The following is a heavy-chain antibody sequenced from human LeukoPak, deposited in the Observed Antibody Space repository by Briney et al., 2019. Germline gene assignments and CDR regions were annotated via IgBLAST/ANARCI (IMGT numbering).Heavy chain of an antibody. Sequence: GGSLRLSCAASGFTFSSYSMNWVRQAPGKGLEWVSSISSSSSYIYYADSVKGRFTISRDNANNSLYLQMNSLRAEDTAVYYCARDFQEDSSGYYFDYWGQGTLVTVSS. CDR2: ISSSSSYI. J-gene: IGHJ4*02. V-gene: IGHV3-21*01. D-gene: IGHD3-22*01. CDR1: GFTFSSYS. CDR3: ARDFQEDSSGYYFDY.